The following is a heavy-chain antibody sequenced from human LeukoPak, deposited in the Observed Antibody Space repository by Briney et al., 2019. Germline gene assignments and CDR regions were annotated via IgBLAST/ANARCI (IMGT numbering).Heavy chain of an antibody. CDR3: ATALGAAGTPIDY. CDR1: GFTFSSYV. Sequence: PGGSLRLSCAASGFTFSSYVMHWVRQAPGKGLEWVAIISYDGSNEYYADSVKGRFTISRDNSKNTLYLQMNSLRAADTAVYYCATALGAAGTPIDYWGQGTLVTVSS. J-gene: IGHJ4*02. D-gene: IGHD6-13*01. CDR2: ISYDGSNE. V-gene: IGHV3-30*04.